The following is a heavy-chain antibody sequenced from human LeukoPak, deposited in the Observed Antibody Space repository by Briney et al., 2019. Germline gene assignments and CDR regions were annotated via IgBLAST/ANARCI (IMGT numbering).Heavy chain of an antibody. CDR1: GVTFNDYA. CDR2: ISTSRSYI. J-gene: IGHJ4*02. Sequence: GGSLRLSCAASGVTFNDYAMSWVRQAPGKGLEWVSSISTSRSYIHYADSVKGRFTIARENAKNSLYLQMNSLRAEDTAVYYCARDSSSGYYTHWGEGILVTDSS. D-gene: IGHD3-22*01. CDR3: ARDSSSGYYTH. V-gene: IGHV3-21*01.